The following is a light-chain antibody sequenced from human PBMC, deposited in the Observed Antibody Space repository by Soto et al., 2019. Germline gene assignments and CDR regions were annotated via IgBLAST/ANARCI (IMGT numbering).Light chain of an antibody. CDR1: QTVNAW. Sequence: DIQMTQSPSTLSASLGDRVTITCRASQTVNAWLAWYQHKPGKAPKPLIYDASSLESGVPSRFSGSGSGTDFTLTISSLQPEDFATYYCQQANSFPLTFGGGTKVDI. CDR3: QQANSFPLT. J-gene: IGKJ4*01. V-gene: IGKV1-12*01. CDR2: DAS.